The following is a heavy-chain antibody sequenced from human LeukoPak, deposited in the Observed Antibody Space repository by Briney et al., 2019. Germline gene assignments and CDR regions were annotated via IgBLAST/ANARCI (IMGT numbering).Heavy chain of an antibody. Sequence: PSQTLSLTCAVSGGSISSGGYSWSWIRQPPGKGLEWIGYIYHSGSTYYNPSLKSRVTISVDRSKNQFSLRLTTVTAADTAVYYCARGFFGDSSGYYSISNWFDPWGQGTLVTVSS. CDR2: IYHSGST. J-gene: IGHJ5*02. D-gene: IGHD3-22*01. CDR1: GGSISSGGYS. CDR3: ARGFFGDSSGYYSISNWFDP. V-gene: IGHV4-30-2*01.